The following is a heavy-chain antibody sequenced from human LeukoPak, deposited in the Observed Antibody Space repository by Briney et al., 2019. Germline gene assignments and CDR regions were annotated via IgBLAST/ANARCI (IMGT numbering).Heavy chain of an antibody. CDR2: IYYGGST. D-gene: IGHD4-17*01. CDR1: DGSFYRYY. Sequence: SETLSLTCGVSDGSFYRYYWSWIRQSPGKGLEWIGSIYYGGSTYYNPSLKSRVTISVDTSKNQFSLKLSSVTAADTAVYYCGRGIHDYGPNGDFDYWGQGTLVTVSS. J-gene: IGHJ4*02. CDR3: GRGIHDYGPNGDFDY. V-gene: IGHV4-39*07.